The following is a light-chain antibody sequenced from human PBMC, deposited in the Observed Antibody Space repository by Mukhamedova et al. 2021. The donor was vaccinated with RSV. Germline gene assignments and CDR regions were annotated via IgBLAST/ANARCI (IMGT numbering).Light chain of an antibody. V-gene: IGKV1-12*01. CDR2: LTS. J-gene: IGKJ1*01. Sequence: WYQRRVHGKAPNLLIHLTSTLQPGVPSRFSGSGSGTEFALTISSLQPEDFATYHCQQASAFPRTFAQGTRVEI. CDR3: QQASAFPRT.